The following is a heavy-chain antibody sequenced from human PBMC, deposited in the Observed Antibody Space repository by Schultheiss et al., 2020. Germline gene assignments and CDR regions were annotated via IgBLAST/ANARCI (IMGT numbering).Heavy chain of an antibody. D-gene: IGHD3-16*01. CDR1: GFTFSSYG. J-gene: IGHJ3*02. CDR2: IGTAGDP. Sequence: GGSLRLSCAASGFTFSSYGMHWVRQAPGKGLEWVSAIGTAGDPYYPGSVKGRFTISRENAKNSLYLQMNSLRAGDTAVYYCAREGITNAFDIWGQGTMVTVSS. V-gene: IGHV3-13*05. CDR3: AREGITNAFDI.